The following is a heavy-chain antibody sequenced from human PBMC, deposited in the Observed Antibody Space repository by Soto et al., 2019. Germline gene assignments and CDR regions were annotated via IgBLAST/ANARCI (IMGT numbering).Heavy chain of an antibody. CDR1: GFTFSSYW. CDR3: ARAIQLGIYDY. CDR2: INSDGSIT. Sequence: VQLVESGGGLVQPGGSLRLSCAASGFTFSSYWVHWVRQAPGKGLMWVSRINSDGSITNYADSVKGRFTISRDNAENTVYLQMNSLRAEDTAVYYCARAIQLGIYDYWGQGTLVTVSS. J-gene: IGHJ4*02. V-gene: IGHV3-74*01. D-gene: IGHD5-18*01.